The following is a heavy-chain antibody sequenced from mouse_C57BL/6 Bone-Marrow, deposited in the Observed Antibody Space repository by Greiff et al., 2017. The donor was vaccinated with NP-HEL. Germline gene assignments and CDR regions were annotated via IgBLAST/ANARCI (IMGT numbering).Heavy chain of an antibody. CDR3: ASHYYGSSLYWYFDV. CDR2: IDPSDSYT. J-gene: IGHJ1*03. Sequence: QVQLQQPGAELVMPGASVKLSCKASGYTFTSYWMHWVKQRPGQGLEWIGEIDPSDSYTNYNQKFKGKSTLTVDKSSSTAYMQLSSLTSEDSAVYYCASHYYGSSLYWYFDVWGTVTTVTVSS. CDR1: GYTFTSYW. D-gene: IGHD1-1*01. V-gene: IGHV1-69*01.